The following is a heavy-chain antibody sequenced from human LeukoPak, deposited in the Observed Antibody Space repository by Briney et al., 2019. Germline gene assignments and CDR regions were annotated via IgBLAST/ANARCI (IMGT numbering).Heavy chain of an antibody. CDR1: GGSFSGYY. J-gene: IGHJ4*02. D-gene: IGHD3-22*01. CDR3: ARQLTYYYDSSGYRIENDY. Sequence: SETLSLTCAVYGGSFSGYYWSWIRQPPGKGREWIGEINHSGSTNYNPSLKSRVTISVDTSKNQFSLKLSSVTAADTAVYYCARQLTYYYDSSGYRIENDYWGQGTLVTVSS. V-gene: IGHV4-34*01. CDR2: INHSGST.